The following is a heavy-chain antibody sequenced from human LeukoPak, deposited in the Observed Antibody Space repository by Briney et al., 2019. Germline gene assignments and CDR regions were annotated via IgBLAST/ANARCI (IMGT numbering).Heavy chain of an antibody. J-gene: IGHJ4*02. Sequence: GGSLRLSCAASGFSFNNYGMHWVRQAPGRGLERVAVITHDGSNDYHADSVRGRFTISRDKAKNMVYLEMNSLRSEDTAVYYCAKGDDSTGWGDPPDYWGQGTLVTVSS. V-gene: IGHV3-30*18. CDR3: AKGDDSTGWGDPPDY. D-gene: IGHD3-22*01. CDR2: ITHDGSND. CDR1: GFSFNNYG.